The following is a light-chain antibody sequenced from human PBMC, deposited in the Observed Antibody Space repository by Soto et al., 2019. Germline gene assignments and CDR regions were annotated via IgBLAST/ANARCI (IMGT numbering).Light chain of an antibody. V-gene: IGKV1-5*03. Sequence: IHMSHAPSTLSASVVYRVTITCLASQSISSWLAWYQQKPGKAPKLLIYKASSLESGVPSRFSGSGSGTEFTLTISSLQPDDFATYYCQQYNSYLWTFGQGTKVDIK. J-gene: IGKJ1*01. CDR3: QQYNSYLWT. CDR1: QSISSW. CDR2: KAS.